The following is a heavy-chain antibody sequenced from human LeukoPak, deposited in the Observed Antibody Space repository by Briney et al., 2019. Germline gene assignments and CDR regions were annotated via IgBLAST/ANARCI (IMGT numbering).Heavy chain of an antibody. Sequence: PSETLSLTCTVSGGSISSSSYYWGWIRQPPGKGLEWIVSIYYSGSTYYNPSLKSRVTISIDTSKNQFSLKLGSVTAADTAVYYCARSMVRGVIKVCYFDYWGQGTLVTVSS. J-gene: IGHJ4*02. V-gene: IGHV4-39*07. CDR2: IYYSGST. D-gene: IGHD3-10*01. CDR1: GGSISSSSYY. CDR3: ARSMVRGVIKVCYFDY.